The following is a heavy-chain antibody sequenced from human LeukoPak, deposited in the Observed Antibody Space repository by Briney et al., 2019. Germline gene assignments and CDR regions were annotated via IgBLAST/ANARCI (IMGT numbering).Heavy chain of an antibody. V-gene: IGHV3-7*01. Sequence: GGSLRLSCAASGFTFSSYWMSWVRQAPGKGLEWVANIKQDGSEKYYVDSVKGRFTISRDNAKNSLYLQMNSLRAEDTAVYYCARNNMITFGGVPDYWGQGTLVTVSS. CDR2: IKQDGSEK. D-gene: IGHD3-16*01. J-gene: IGHJ4*02. CDR3: ARNNMITFGGVPDY. CDR1: GFTFSSYW.